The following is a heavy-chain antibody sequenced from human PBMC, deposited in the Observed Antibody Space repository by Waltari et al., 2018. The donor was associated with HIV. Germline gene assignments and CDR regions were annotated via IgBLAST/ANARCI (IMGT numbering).Heavy chain of an antibody. CDR3: ARAISVAWSPVYMDV. CDR2: VYNSGST. CDR1: RASLSTYY. V-gene: IGHV4-59*01. Sequence: QVQLQESGPGLVKPSETLSLTCTVSRASLSTYYWSWIRQSPGEGLEWIGYVYNSGSTNYNRSLKSRVTISVDTSKNQFSLKMTSVTAADTAVYFCARAISVAWSPVYMDVWGKRDQGHRLL. J-gene: IGHJ6*03. D-gene: IGHD2-15*01.